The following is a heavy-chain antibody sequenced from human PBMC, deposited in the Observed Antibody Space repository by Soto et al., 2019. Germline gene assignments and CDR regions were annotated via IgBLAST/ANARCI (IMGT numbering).Heavy chain of an antibody. D-gene: IGHD6-13*01. J-gene: IGHJ5*01. V-gene: IGHV3-15*01. CDR3: NTDIAHKKKVPDS. Sequence: SLALSCSASGVVFIHAWISWFRQAPGKGLEWVGRSKSKSDGATIDYASPVKGRFTISRDDSRNIPFVQMNSLKSDDTAVYYCNTDIAHKKKVPDSWGQGTLVTVYS. CDR1: GVVFIHAW. CDR2: SKSKSDGATI.